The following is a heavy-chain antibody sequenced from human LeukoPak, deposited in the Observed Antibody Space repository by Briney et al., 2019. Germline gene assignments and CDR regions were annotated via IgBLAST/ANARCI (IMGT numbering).Heavy chain of an antibody. CDR2: INQDGSEK. CDR3: ARDLGGASHYFQH. V-gene: IGHV3-7*01. J-gene: IGHJ1*01. CDR1: GFIFSGYW. D-gene: IGHD3-16*01. Sequence: SGGSLRLSCSASGFIFSGYWMSWVPQATGKGVERVANINQDGSEKYYVASVKGRFTISRENAKKSVYLQMNSLRGEDTAGYYFARDLGGASHYFQHWGQGTLVTVSS.